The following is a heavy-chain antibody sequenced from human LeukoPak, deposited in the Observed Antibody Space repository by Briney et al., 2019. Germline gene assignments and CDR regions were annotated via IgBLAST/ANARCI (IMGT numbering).Heavy chain of an antibody. Sequence: SETLSLTCNVSGGSVSHYYWSWIRQPPGKGLEWIGYMYYGGSSNYNPSLKSRVTISIDTSKNQFSLKLNSVTAADTAVYYCARPTYMSATGYFDYWGQGILVTVSS. CDR1: GGSVSHYY. D-gene: IGHD1-1*01. J-gene: IGHJ4*02. CDR3: ARPTYMSATGYFDY. CDR2: MYYGGSS. V-gene: IGHV4-59*02.